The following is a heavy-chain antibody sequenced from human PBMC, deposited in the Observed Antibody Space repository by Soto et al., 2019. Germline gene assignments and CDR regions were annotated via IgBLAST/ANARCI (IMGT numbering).Heavy chain of an antibody. D-gene: IGHD4-4*01. CDR2: IFYSGGT. Sequence: SETLSLTCTVSGGSINSYYWSWIRQPPGKGLEWIGFIFYSGGTNYNPSLKSRVTISIDTSKNQFSLKLSSVTAADTAVYYCARRYGYSFDYWGQGTLVTVSS. CDR3: ARRYGYSFDY. CDR1: GGSINSYY. J-gene: IGHJ4*02. V-gene: IGHV4-59*01.